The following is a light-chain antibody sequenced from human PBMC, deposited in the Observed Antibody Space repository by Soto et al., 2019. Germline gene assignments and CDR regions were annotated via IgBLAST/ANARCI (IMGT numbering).Light chain of an antibody. V-gene: IGKV3-15*01. CDR1: QSVSSN. CDR2: GAS. Sequence: EIVMTQSPATLSVSPGERATLSRRASQSVSSNLAWYQQKPGQAPRLLIYGASTRATGIPARFSCSGSWTEFTLTISSLQSEDFAVYYCQQYNNWPWTFGQGTKVEIK. J-gene: IGKJ1*01. CDR3: QQYNNWPWT.